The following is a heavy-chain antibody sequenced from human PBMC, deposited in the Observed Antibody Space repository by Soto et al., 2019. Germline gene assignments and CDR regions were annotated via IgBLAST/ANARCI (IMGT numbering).Heavy chain of an antibody. D-gene: IGHD5-18*01. J-gene: IGHJ4*02. CDR2: ISHDGSNK. CDR1: GFTFSSYA. CDR3: AKNTGYSYGFPFDY. V-gene: IGHV3-30*18. Sequence: QVQLVESGGGVVQPGRPLRLSCAASGFTFSSYAMHWVRQAPGKGLAWVAIISHDGSNKYYADSVEGRFTISRDNSKNTLYLQMNSLRAEDTAVYYCAKNTGYSYGFPFDYGGQGTLVTVSS.